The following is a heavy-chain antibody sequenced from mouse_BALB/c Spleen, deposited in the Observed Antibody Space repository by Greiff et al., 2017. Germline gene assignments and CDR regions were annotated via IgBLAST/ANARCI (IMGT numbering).Heavy chain of an antibody. CDR3: ARDRYDYDDAMDY. J-gene: IGHJ4*01. Sequence: VKVVESGPGLVAPSQSLSITCTVSGFSLTSYGVHWVRQPPGKGLEWLGVIWAGGSTNYNSALMSRLSISKDNSKSQVFLKMNSLQTDDTAMYYCARDRYDYDDAMDYWGQGTSVTVSS. V-gene: IGHV2-9*02. CDR1: GFSLTSYG. D-gene: IGHD2-4*01. CDR2: IWAGGST.